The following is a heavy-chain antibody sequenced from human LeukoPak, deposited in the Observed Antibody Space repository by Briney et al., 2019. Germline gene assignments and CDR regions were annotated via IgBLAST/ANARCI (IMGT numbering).Heavy chain of an antibody. Sequence: PGGSLRLSCAASGFTFSSYGMHWVRQAPGKGLEWVAVISYDGSNKYYADSVKGRFTISRDNSKNTLYLQMNSLRAEDTAVYYCAKTSQWLPRRIYYYYGMDVWGQGTTVTVSS. CDR2: ISYDGSNK. D-gene: IGHD6-19*01. CDR1: GFTFSSYG. J-gene: IGHJ6*02. CDR3: AKTSQWLPRRIYYYYGMDV. V-gene: IGHV3-30*18.